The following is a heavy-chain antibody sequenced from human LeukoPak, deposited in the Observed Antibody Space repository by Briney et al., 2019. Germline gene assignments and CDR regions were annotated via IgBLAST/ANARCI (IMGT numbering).Heavy chain of an antibody. CDR2: ISAYNGNT. D-gene: IGHD3-16*02. CDR3: ARESESDWGSYFIVFVDV. V-gene: IGHV1-18*01. CDR1: GYTFTSYG. Sequence: EASVKVSCKASGYTFTSYGISWVRQAPGQGLEWMGWISAYNGNTNYAQKLQGRVTMTTDTSTSTAYMELRSLRSDDTAVYYCARESESDWGSYFIVFVDVWGKGTTVTVSS. J-gene: IGHJ6*04.